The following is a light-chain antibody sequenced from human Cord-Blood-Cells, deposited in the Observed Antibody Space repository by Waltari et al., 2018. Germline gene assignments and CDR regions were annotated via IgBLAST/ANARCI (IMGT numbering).Light chain of an antibody. CDR1: QSISSW. CDR3: QQYNSYSYT. CDR2: KAS. Sequence: DIQITQPPSTLSASVGDRVTITCRASQSISSWLAWYQQQPGKAPKLLIYKASSLESGVPSRFSGSGSGTEFTLTISSLQPDDFATYYCQQYNSYSYTFGQGTKLEIK. V-gene: IGKV1-5*03. J-gene: IGKJ2*01.